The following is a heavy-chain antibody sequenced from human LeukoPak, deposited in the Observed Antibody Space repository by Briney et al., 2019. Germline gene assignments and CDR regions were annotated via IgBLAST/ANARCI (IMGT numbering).Heavy chain of an antibody. D-gene: IGHD4/OR15-4a*01. Sequence: SETLSLTCTVSGGSISSYYWSWIRQSPGKGLEWIGYIYYTGSTNYNPSLKSRVTISVDTSKNQFSLKLSSVTAADTAVYYCATRLFNGWFAPWGQGTLVTVSS. V-gene: IGHV4-59*01. CDR1: GGSISSYY. CDR3: ATRLFNGWFAP. CDR2: IYYTGST. J-gene: IGHJ5*02.